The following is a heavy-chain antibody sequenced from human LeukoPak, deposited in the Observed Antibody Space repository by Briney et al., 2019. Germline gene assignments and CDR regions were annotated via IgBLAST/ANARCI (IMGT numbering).Heavy chain of an antibody. D-gene: IGHD4/OR15-4a*01. CDR3: ANLRAMVESIDY. CDR1: GFTFSRSA. Sequence: GGSLRLSCAASGFTFSRSAMSWVRQAPGRGLEWVSTISRSGYSTYYADSVKGRFTISRDKSKNMLYLQMNSLRAEDTAFYYCANLRAMVESIDYWGQGTLVTVSS. CDR2: ISRSGYST. J-gene: IGHJ4*02. V-gene: IGHV3-23*01.